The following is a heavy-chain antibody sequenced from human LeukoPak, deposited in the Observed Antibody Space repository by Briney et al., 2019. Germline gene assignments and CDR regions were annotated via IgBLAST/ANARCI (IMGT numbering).Heavy chain of an antibody. D-gene: IGHD3-3*01. Sequence: GRPLRLSCAASGFTFSSYGMHWVRQAPGKGLEWVAVISYDGSNKYYADSVKGRFTISRDNSKNTLYLQMNSLRAEDTAVYYCAKELSITIFGVVIPYYYYGMDVWGQGTTVTVSS. CDR2: ISYDGSNK. V-gene: IGHV3-30*18. J-gene: IGHJ6*02. CDR3: AKELSITIFGVVIPYYYYGMDV. CDR1: GFTFSSYG.